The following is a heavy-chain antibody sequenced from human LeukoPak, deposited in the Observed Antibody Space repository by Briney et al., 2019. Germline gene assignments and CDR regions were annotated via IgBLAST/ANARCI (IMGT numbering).Heavy chain of an antibody. CDR1: GYTFTNYG. Sequence: ASVKVSCKASGYTFTNYGISWVRQAPGQGLEWMGWISAYNGNTNYAQKLQGRVTMTTDTSTRTAYMELRSLRSDDTAVYYCAREKRYSSGWYYFDYWGQGTLVTVSS. D-gene: IGHD6-19*01. CDR3: AREKRYSSGWYYFDY. J-gene: IGHJ4*02. V-gene: IGHV1-18*01. CDR2: ISAYNGNT.